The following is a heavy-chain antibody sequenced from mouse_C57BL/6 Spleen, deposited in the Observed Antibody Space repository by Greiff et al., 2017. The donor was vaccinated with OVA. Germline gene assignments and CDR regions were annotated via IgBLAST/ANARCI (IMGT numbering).Heavy chain of an antibody. D-gene: IGHD1-1*01. Sequence: VQLQQSGAELVRPGTSVKVSCKASGYAFTNYLIEWVKQRPGQGLEWIGVINPGSGGTKYNEKFKGKATLTADKSSSTAYMQLSSLTSEDSAVYFCARSTVTTVAQYYFDYWGQGTTLTVSS. CDR3: ARSTVTTVAQYYFDY. J-gene: IGHJ2*01. V-gene: IGHV1-54*01. CDR1: GYAFTNYL. CDR2: INPGSGGT.